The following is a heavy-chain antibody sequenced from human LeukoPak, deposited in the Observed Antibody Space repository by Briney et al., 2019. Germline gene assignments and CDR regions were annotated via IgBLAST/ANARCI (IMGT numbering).Heavy chain of an antibody. CDR1: GFTFSSYA. CDR3: AKAHNDFWSGYYNLYYFDY. D-gene: IGHD3-3*01. V-gene: IGHV3-23*01. J-gene: IGHJ4*02. Sequence: GGSLRLSCAASGFTFSSYAMSWVRQAPGKGLEWVSAISGSGGSTYYADSVKGRFTISRDNSKNTLYLQMNSLRAEDTAVYYCAKAHNDFWSGYYNLYYFDYWGQGTLVTVSS. CDR2: ISGSGGST.